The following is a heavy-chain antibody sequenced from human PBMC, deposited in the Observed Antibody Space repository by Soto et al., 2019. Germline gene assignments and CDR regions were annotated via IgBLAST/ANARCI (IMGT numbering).Heavy chain of an antibody. CDR3: ARDEGFTNTTCRNNWSDP. D-gene: IGHD2-2*01. CDR1: GLSVSSNY. CDR2: IYSGGST. J-gene: IGHJ5*02. V-gene: IGHV3-53*01. Sequence: HPGGSLRLSCAASGLSVSSNYMSWVRQAPGKGLEWVSVIYSGGSTYYADSVRGRFTISRDNSKNTLYLQMDSLRAEDTAVYYCARDEGFTNTTCRNNWSDPPGQGARGTVSS.